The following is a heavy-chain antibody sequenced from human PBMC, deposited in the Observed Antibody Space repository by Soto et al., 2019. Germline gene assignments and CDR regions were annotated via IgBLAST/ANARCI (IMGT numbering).Heavy chain of an antibody. CDR3: AMGSSGWYANKFDP. Sequence: QVQLQQWGAGLLKPSETLSLTCAVYGGSFSGYYWSWIRQPPGKGLEWIGEINHSGSTNYNPSLKSRVTISVDTSKNQFSLKLSSVTAADTAVYYCAMGSSGWYANKFDPWGQGTLVTVSS. CDR2: INHSGST. CDR1: GGSFSGYY. J-gene: IGHJ5*02. V-gene: IGHV4-34*01. D-gene: IGHD6-19*01.